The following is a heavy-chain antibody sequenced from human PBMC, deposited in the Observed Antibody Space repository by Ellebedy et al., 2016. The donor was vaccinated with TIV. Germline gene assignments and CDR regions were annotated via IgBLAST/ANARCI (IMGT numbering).Heavy chain of an antibody. CDR3: AKDSGMSGWIFDY. D-gene: IGHD6-19*01. CDR1: GFTLSNYW. J-gene: IGHJ4*02. V-gene: IGHV3-7*03. CDR2: IKPDGSEK. Sequence: GESLKISCEASGFTLSNYWINWVRQAPGKGLQWVANIKPDGSEKNYVGSVRGRFTISRDNSKDTVYLQMNSLGGEDTAVYYCAKDSGMSGWIFDYWGQGTLVTVSS.